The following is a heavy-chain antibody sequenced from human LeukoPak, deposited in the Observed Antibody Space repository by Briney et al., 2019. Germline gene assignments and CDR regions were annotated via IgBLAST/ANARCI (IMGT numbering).Heavy chain of an antibody. CDR1: GGSFSGYY. D-gene: IGHD5-12*01. CDR3: ARGKWLRSSFDY. V-gene: IGHV4-34*01. J-gene: IGHJ4*02. CDR2: INHSGST. Sequence: SETLSLTCAVYGGSFSGYYWSWIRQPPGKGLEWIGEINHSGSTNYNPSLKSRVTISVDTSKNQFSLKLSSVTAADTAVYYCARGKWLRSSFDYWGQGTLVAVSS.